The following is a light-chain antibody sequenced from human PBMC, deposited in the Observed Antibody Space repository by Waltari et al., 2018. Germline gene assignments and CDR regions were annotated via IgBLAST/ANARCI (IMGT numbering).Light chain of an antibody. Sequence: DIQSTQSPSSLSASVGDRVSITCRASQSISGYLNWYQPKPGKAPNVLIYDTASLQSGVPSRFSGSGSATDFTLTISRLQPEDFATYYCQQSYRTPPLTFGGGTQVEIK. V-gene: IGKV1-39*01. CDR3: QQSYRTPPLT. J-gene: IGKJ4*01. CDR2: DTA. CDR1: QSISGY.